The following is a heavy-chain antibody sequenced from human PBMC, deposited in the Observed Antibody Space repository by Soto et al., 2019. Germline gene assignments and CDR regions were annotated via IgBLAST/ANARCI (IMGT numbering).Heavy chain of an antibody. Sequence: SETLSLTCTVSGGSISSGGYYWSWIRQHPGKGLEWIGYIYYSGSTYYNPSLKSRVTISVDTSKNQFSLKLSSVTAADTAVYYCARVPDYDYIWGSYRPFDYWGQGTLVTVSS. J-gene: IGHJ4*02. CDR2: IYYSGST. V-gene: IGHV4-31*03. CDR3: ARVPDYDYIWGSYRPFDY. D-gene: IGHD3-16*02. CDR1: GGSISSGGYY.